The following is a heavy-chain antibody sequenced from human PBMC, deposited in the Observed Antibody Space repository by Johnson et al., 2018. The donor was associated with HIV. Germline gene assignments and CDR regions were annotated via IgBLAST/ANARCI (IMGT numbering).Heavy chain of an antibody. Sequence: QVQLVESGGGVVQPGRSLRLSCAASGFTFSSYSMHWVRQAPGKGLEWVAVISYDGSNKYYADSVKGRFTISRDNSKNTLYLQMNSLRAEDTAVYYCARDFPGGTDAFDIWGQGTMVTVSS. V-gene: IGHV3-30-3*01. D-gene: IGHD1-1*01. CDR1: GFTFSSYS. J-gene: IGHJ3*02. CDR2: ISYDGSNK. CDR3: ARDFPGGTDAFDI.